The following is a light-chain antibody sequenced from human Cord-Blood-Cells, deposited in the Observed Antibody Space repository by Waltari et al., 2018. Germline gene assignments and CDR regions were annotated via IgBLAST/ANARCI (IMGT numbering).Light chain of an antibody. J-gene: IGLJ2*01. Sequence: SGSPGQSITISCTGTSSDVGRYNLVSWYQQHTGKAPKLMIYEGSKRPSGVSNRFSGSKSGNTASLTISGLQAEDEADYYCCSYAGSSTVVFCGGTKLTVL. CDR2: EGS. CDR1: SSDVGRYNL. V-gene: IGLV2-23*01. CDR3: CSYAGSSTVV.